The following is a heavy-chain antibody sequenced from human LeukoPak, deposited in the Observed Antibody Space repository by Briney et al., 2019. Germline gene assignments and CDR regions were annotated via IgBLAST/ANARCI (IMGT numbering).Heavy chain of an antibody. V-gene: IGHV3-23*01. J-gene: IGHJ4*02. Sequence: GGSLSLSCAASGFTFSIYAMSWVRQAPGQGLEWVSVIRGSGVSTYYADSVKGRFTISRDNSKNTLYLQMDSLRAEDTAVYYCAKGDSSGYYSPINYRGQGTLVTVSS. CDR3: AKGDSSGYYSPINY. CDR1: GFTFSIYA. CDR2: IRGSGVST. D-gene: IGHD3-22*01.